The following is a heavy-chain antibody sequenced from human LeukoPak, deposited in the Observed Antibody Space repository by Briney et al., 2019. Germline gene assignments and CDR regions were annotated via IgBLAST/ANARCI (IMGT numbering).Heavy chain of an antibody. J-gene: IGHJ6*03. V-gene: IGHV4-30-4*08. CDR3: ARSLPRYSSSWPPTYYYYMDV. CDR2: IYYSDST. D-gene: IGHD6-13*01. Sequence: TPAETLSLTCTVSGGSISSGDYYWSWIRQPPGKGLEWFGYIYYSDSTYYNPSLKSRVTISVDTSKNQFSLKLSSVTAADTAVYYCARSLPRYSSSWPPTYYYYMDVWGKGTTVTVSS. CDR1: GGSISSGDYY.